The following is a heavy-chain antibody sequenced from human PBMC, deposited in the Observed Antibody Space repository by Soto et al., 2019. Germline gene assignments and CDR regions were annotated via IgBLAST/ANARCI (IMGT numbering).Heavy chain of an antibody. D-gene: IGHD3-22*01. J-gene: IGHJ5*01. Sequence: QVQLVESGGGVVQPGRSLRLTCAASGFIFSGSGMHWVRQAPGKGLEWVALISYDGSRTYYADSVRDRFTIPRDNGQNTLDLQMTSLRAEDTAVYCCTRWVGGSMYDNSGKYDSWGQGTLVIVPS. CDR2: ISYDGSRT. V-gene: IGHV3-30*03. CDR1: GFIFSGSG. CDR3: TRWVGGSMYDNSGKYDS.